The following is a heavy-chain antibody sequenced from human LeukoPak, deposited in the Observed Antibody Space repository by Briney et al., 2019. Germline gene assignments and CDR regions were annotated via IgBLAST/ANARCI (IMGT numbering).Heavy chain of an antibody. D-gene: IGHD2-2*01. CDR2: ISGSGGST. Sequence: PGGSLRLSCAASGFTFSSYAMSWVRQAPGKGLEWVSAISGSGGSTLYTDSVKGRFTISRDNSKNTLYLQMSSLRAEDTAVYYCARSLGYCSSTLSCYYAMDVWGRGTTVTVSS. V-gene: IGHV3-23*01. CDR3: ARSLGYCSSTLSCYYAMDV. CDR1: GFTFSSYA. J-gene: IGHJ6*02.